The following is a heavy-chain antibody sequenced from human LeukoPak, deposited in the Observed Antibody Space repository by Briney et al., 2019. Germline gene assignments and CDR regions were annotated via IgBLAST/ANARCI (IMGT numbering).Heavy chain of an antibody. V-gene: IGHV5-51*01. Sequence: GESLKISCKGSGYTFTTSWIGWVRQMPGDGLEWMGVIYPGDSDARYNPSFQGQVTISADKSISTAYLQWSSLKASDTAMYYCARLSYGTAHSYFDYWGQGTLVTVSS. J-gene: IGHJ4*02. D-gene: IGHD1-26*01. CDR1: GYTFTTSW. CDR2: IYPGDSDA. CDR3: ARLSYGTAHSYFDY.